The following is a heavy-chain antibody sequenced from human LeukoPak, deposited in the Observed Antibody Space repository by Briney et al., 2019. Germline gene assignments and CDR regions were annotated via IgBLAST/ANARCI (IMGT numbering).Heavy chain of an antibody. V-gene: IGHV3-7*01. CDR1: GFTFSSYA. J-gene: IGHJ4*02. CDR2: IKQDGSEK. Sequence: GGSLRLSCAASGFTFSSYAMSWVRQAPGKGLEWLANIKQDGSEKYYVDSVKGRFTISRDNAKNSLYLQMNSLRAEDTAVYYCARVWYYYDSSGYYPDYWGQGTLVTVSS. D-gene: IGHD3-22*01. CDR3: ARVWYYYDSSGYYPDY.